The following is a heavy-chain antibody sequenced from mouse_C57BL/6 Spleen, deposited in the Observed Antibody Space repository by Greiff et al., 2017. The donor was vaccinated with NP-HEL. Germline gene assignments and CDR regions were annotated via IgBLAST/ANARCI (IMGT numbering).Heavy chain of an antibody. V-gene: IGHV1-55*01. J-gene: IGHJ1*03. CDR1: GYTFTSYW. Sequence: QVQLQQPGAELVKPGASVKMSCKASGYTFTSYWITWVKQRPGQGLEWIGDIYPGSGSTNYNEKFKSKATLTVDTSSSTAYMQLSSLTSEDSAVYYCARDYYGSSYPPWYFDVWGTGTTVTVSS. CDR2: IYPGSGST. D-gene: IGHD1-1*01. CDR3: ARDYYGSSYPPWYFDV.